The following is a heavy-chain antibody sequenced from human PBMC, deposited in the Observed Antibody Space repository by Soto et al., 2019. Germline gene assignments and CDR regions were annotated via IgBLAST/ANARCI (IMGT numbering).Heavy chain of an antibody. CDR1: GYTLTELS. D-gene: IGHD6-13*01. J-gene: IGHJ4*02. Sequence: ASVKVSCKVFGYTLTELSMHCVRQAPGKGLEWMGCFSPDDGKTNYAQKFQGRVTMTTDTSTSTAYMELRSLRSDDTAVYHCERRIPTAGLFDYWGQGTLVNFS. V-gene: IGHV1-24*01. CDR3: ERRIPTAGLFDY. CDR2: FSPDDGKT.